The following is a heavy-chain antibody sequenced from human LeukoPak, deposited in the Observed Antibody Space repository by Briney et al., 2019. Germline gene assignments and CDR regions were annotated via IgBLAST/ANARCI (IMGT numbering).Heavy chain of an antibody. CDR2: IHIYRGNT. Sequence: ASVKVSCKASGYSSTNYGISWVRQAPGQGLEWMGWIHIYRGNTNYAQKFQGRVTMTRDTSISTAYMELSRLRSDDTAVYYCARDSNDILTGIDYWGQGTLVTVSS. CDR1: GYSSTNYG. D-gene: IGHD3-9*01. CDR3: ARDSNDILTGIDY. J-gene: IGHJ4*02. V-gene: IGHV1-18*01.